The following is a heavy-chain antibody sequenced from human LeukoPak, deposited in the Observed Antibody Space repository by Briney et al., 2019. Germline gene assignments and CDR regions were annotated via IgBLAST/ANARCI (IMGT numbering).Heavy chain of an antibody. CDR1: GFTFSSYA. D-gene: IGHD3-22*01. CDR2: ISGSGGST. J-gene: IGHJ4*02. Sequence: GSLRLSCSASGFTFSSYAMSWVRQAPGKGLEWVSAISGSGGSTYYADSVKGRFTISRDNSKNTLYLQMNSLRAEDTAVYYCAKDRSHYDSSGYYDYWGQGTLVTVSS. V-gene: IGHV3-23*01. CDR3: AKDRSHYDSSGYYDY.